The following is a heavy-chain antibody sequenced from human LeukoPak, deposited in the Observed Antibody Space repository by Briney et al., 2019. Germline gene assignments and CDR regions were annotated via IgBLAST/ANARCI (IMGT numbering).Heavy chain of an antibody. D-gene: IGHD3-10*01. J-gene: IGHJ6*03. CDR1: GFTFSSYS. CDR3: ARTVRPYYYYYMDV. V-gene: IGHV3-48*01. Sequence: GSLRLSCAASGFTFSSYSMNWVRQAPGKGLEWVSYISSSSSTIYYADSVKGRFTISRDNAKNSLYLQMNSLRAEDTAVYYCARTVRPYYYYYMDVWGKGTTVTVSS. CDR2: ISSSSSTI.